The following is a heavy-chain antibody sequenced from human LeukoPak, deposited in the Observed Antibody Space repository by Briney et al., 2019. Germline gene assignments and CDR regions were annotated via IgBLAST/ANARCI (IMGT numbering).Heavy chain of an antibody. CDR1: GYTFTSYG. D-gene: IGHD3-10*01. CDR3: ARDRLLWFGELLPPYYFDY. Sequence: GASVKVSCKASGYTFTSYGISWVRQAPGQGLEWMGWISAYNGNTNYAQKLQGRVTMTTDTSTSTAYMELRSLRSDDTAVYYCARDRLLWFGELLPPYYFDYWGQGTLVTVSS. J-gene: IGHJ4*02. V-gene: IGHV1-18*01. CDR2: ISAYNGNT.